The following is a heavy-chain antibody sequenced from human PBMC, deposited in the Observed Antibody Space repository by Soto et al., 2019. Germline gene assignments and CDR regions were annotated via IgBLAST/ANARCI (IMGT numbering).Heavy chain of an antibody. V-gene: IGHV1-18*01. D-gene: IGHD2-21*02. Sequence: QVQLVQSGGEVKKPGASVKVSCKASGYTFTSYGISWVRQAPGQGLEWMGWISGYNGKTNYAQKVQDRVTMTTDTSPGTVYVEMRSLRSDDTAVYYCAREGDVPYYYYGMDVWGQGTTVTVSS. CDR1: GYTFTSYG. CDR3: AREGDVPYYYYGMDV. J-gene: IGHJ6*02. CDR2: ISGYNGKT.